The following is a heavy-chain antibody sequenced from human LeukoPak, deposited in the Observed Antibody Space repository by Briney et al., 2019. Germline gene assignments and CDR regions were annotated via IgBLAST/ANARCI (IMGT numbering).Heavy chain of an antibody. CDR3: AKDRGFFDY. CDR1: GFTFSSYA. J-gene: IGHJ4*02. CDR2: ISGSGGST. V-gene: IGHV3-23*01. D-gene: IGHD3-16*01. Sequence: GRSLRLSCAASGFTFSSYAMHWVRQAPGKGLEWVSAISGSGGSTYYADSVKGRFTISRDNSKNALYLQMNSLRAEDAAVYYCAKDRGFFDYWGQGTLVTVSS.